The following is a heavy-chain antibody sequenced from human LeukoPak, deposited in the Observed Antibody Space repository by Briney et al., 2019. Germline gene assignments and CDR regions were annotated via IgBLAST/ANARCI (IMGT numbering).Heavy chain of an antibody. CDR2: ISYSGST. CDR1: GGSMNNYY. D-gene: IGHD3-10*01. J-gene: IGHJ4*02. CDR3: ASQKLLWFGELSYFDY. V-gene: IGHV4-59*01. Sequence: SETLSLTCTVSGGSMNNYYWSWVRQSPEKGLEWIGYISYSGSTNSNPSLKSRVTISLDTSKNQFSLKLTSVTAADTAVYYCASQKLLWFGELSYFDYWGQGTQVTVSS.